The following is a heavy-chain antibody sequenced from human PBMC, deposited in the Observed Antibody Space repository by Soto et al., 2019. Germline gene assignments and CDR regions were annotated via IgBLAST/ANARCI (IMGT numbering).Heavy chain of an antibody. CDR3: ARVDHRGYFAILTDY. J-gene: IGHJ4*02. CDR1: GDSISGNNTS. Sequence: SETLSLPCRAPGDSISGNNTSGSWFRRHPGKGLEWIGHIYDSVNTYYSPSLRSRVTISADMSKNQFSLNLRSVTAADTAVYYCARVDHRGYFAILTDYWGQGTLVTVSS. CDR2: IYDSVNT. V-gene: IGHV4-31*03. D-gene: IGHD3-9*01.